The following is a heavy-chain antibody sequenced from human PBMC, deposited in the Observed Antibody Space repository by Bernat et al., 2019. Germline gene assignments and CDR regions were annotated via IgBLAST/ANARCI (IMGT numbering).Heavy chain of an antibody. CDR1: GFTFSSYA. Sequence: QVQLVESGGGVVQPGRSLRLSCAASGFTFSSYAMHWVRQAPGKGLEWVAVISSDGSNKYYADSVKGRFTISRDNSKNTLYLQMNSLRAEDTAVYYCARGVRRYYYYGMDVWGQGTTVTVSS. J-gene: IGHJ6*02. CDR2: ISSDGSNK. CDR3: ARGVRRYYYYGMDV. D-gene: IGHD2-21*01. V-gene: IGHV3-30-3*01.